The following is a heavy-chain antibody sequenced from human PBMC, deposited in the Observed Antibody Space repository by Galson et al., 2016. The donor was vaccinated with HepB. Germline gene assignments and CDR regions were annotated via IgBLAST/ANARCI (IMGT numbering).Heavy chain of an antibody. CDR3: AKDTGYDFWSGYYQIFDS. CDR2: TSNTGGST. J-gene: IGHJ4*02. Sequence: SLRLSCAASGFTFSSYAMSWVRQAPGKGLEWVSATSNTGGSTYYADSVTGRFTISRDNSKNTLYLQMNSLRAEDTALYYWAKDTGYDFWSGYYQIFDSWGQGTLVTVSS. D-gene: IGHD3-3*01. V-gene: IGHV3-23*01. CDR1: GFTFSSYA.